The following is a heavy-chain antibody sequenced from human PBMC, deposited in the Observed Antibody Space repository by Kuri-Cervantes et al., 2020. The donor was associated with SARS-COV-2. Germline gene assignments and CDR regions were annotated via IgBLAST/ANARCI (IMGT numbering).Heavy chain of an antibody. Sequence: LSLTCAASGFTVSSNYMSWVRQAPGKGLECVSVIYNVGSTYYAESVKGRFTISRDNSKDSLYLEMTSLRIEDTALYYCVKGVHFYYYGMDVWGQGTTVTVSS. CDR2: IYNVGST. J-gene: IGHJ6*02. V-gene: IGHV3-53*05. CDR3: VKGVHFYYYGMDV. CDR1: GFTVSSNY.